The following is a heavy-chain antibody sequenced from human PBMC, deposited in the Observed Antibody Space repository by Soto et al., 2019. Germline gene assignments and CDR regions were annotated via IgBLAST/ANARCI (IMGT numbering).Heavy chain of an antibody. CDR3: ATYRMGAFDD. CDR2: ITSSGSMI. J-gene: IGHJ5*02. CDR1: GFTFSDYY. D-gene: IGHD2-21*01. V-gene: IGHV3-11*01. Sequence: GGSLRLSCAASGFTFSDYYMSWIRQAPGKGLEWVSYITSSGSMIYYADSVKGRITISRDRNSLYLQMNSLRAEDTAVYYCATYRMGAFDDWGQGTLVTVSS.